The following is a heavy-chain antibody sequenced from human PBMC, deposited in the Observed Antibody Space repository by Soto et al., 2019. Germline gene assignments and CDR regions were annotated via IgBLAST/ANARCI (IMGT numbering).Heavy chain of an antibody. D-gene: IGHD1-26*01. CDR2: IIPILETA. V-gene: IGHV1-69*08. CDR1: GGTFGRYT. Sequence: QVQLVQSGAEVKKPGSSLKVSCKASGGTFGRYTISWVRQAPGQGLEWMGWIIPILETANYAQKFQGRVTITADTSTSTAYVDLSGLKPDDAGVYYCARGGKLGGDLDVWGKGTPFTVSS. CDR3: ARGGKLGGDLDV. J-gene: IGHJ6*01.